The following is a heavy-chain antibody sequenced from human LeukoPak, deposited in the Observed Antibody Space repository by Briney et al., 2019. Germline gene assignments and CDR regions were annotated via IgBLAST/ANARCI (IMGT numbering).Heavy chain of an antibody. CDR2: IKQDGSEK. D-gene: IGHD5-18*01. J-gene: IGHJ3*02. Sequence: GGSLRLSCAASGFTFSSYWMSWVRQAPGKGLEWVANIKQDGSEKYYVDSVKGRFTISRDYAKNSLYLQMNSLRAEDTAVYYCARDGGAMAGNAFDIWGQGTMVTVSS. V-gene: IGHV3-7*01. CDR3: ARDGGAMAGNAFDI. CDR1: GFTFSSYW.